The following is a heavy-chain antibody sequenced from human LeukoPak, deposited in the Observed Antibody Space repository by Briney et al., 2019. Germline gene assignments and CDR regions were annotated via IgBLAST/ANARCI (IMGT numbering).Heavy chain of an antibody. CDR1: GGSISSYY. D-gene: IGHD3-22*01. CDR2: IYTSGST. V-gene: IGHV4-4*07. Sequence: SETLSLTCTVSGGSISSYYWSWVRQPAGKGLEWIGRIYTSGSTNYNPSLKSRVTMSVDTSKNQFSLKLSSVTAADTAVYYCARTMYYYDSSGPFDYWGQGTLVTVPS. CDR3: ARTMYYYDSSGPFDY. J-gene: IGHJ4*02.